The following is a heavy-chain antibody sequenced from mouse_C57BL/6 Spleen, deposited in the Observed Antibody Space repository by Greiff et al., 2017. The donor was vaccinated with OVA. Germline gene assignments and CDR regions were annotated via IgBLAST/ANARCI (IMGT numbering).Heavy chain of an antibody. CDR2: INPGSGGT. J-gene: IGHJ4*01. Sequence: LQESGAELVRPGTSVKVSCKASGYAFTNYLIEWVKQRPGQGLEWIGVINPGSGGTNYNEKFKGKATLTADKSSSTAYMQLSSLTSEDSAVYFCARGGYGNPYYAMDYWGQGTSVTVSS. D-gene: IGHD2-10*02. CDR1: GYAFTNYL. V-gene: IGHV1-54*01. CDR3: ARGGYGNPYYAMDY.